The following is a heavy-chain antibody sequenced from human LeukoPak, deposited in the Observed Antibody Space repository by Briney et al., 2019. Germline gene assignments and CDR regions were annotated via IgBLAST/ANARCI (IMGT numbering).Heavy chain of an antibody. Sequence: GGPLRLSFAASGFGLGDYNRIWVRQAPGMGLGGIFYISPSSGAAYESIYYSISAKGRFTISRDIASNSLLLQMSSLRVEDTAVYYCARGWGGYSSYPPDYWGQGILVIVSS. CDR1: GFGLGDYN. CDR2: ISPSSGAAYESI. D-gene: IGHD5-12*01. V-gene: IGHV3-48*01. J-gene: IGHJ4*02. CDR3: ARGWGGYSSYPPDY.